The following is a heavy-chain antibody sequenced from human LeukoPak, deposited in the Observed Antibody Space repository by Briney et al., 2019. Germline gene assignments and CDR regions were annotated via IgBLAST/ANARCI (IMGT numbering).Heavy chain of an antibody. Sequence: LRLSCAASGFPFSRYGMHWVRQAAGKGLEWVAVILNDGSKEYYADSVKGRFNISRDNSKNTLDLQMNSLRTEDTAVYYCAKARSLRDGAFDIWGQGTMVTVSS. CDR1: GFPFSRYG. CDR3: AKARSLRDGAFDI. CDR2: ILNDGSKE. V-gene: IGHV3-30*18. D-gene: IGHD4-17*01. J-gene: IGHJ3*02.